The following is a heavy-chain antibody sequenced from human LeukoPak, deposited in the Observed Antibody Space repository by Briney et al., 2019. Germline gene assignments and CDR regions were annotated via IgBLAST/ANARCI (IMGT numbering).Heavy chain of an antibody. Sequence: PGGSLKLSFAASGFTFSSYAMSWVRQAPGKGLEWVPAISGSGGSTYYADSVKGRFTISRNHYKNTLYLKMNSLRDEDRVVYYCADYYDSSGYLQAFYIWGQGTMVTVSS. CDR3: ADYYDSSGYLQAFYI. J-gene: IGHJ3*02. CDR2: ISGSGGST. D-gene: IGHD3-22*01. V-gene: IGHV3-23*01. CDR1: GFTFSSYA.